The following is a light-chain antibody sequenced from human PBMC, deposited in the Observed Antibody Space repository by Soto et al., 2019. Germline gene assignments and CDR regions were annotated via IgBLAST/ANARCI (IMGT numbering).Light chain of an antibody. Sequence: MTQSPSTLSAFVGDRVTISCRSSRSLLDSDDGNTYLDWYLQKPGQSPQLLIYTVSSRASGVPDRFSGSGSGTDFTLKISRVEAEDVGVYYCMQVLQSPITFGQGTRLEIK. CDR2: TVS. CDR3: MQVLQSPIT. CDR1: RSLLDSDDGNTY. J-gene: IGKJ5*01. V-gene: IGKV2-40*01.